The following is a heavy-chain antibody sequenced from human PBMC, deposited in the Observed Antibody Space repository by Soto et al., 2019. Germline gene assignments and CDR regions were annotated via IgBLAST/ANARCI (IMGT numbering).Heavy chain of an antibody. CDR3: ASTGRLGGYYDGMDV. D-gene: IGHD3-10*01. J-gene: IGHJ6*02. CDR1: GFTFSSYS. V-gene: IGHV3-21*01. CDR2: ISSSSSYI. Sequence: EVQLVESGGGLAKPGGSLRLSCAAPGFTFSSYSMNWVRQAPGKELEWVSSISSSSSYIYYADSVKGRFTISRDSAKNSLYLQMTSLSAEDTAVYYCASTGRLGGYYDGMDVWGQGTTVTVSS.